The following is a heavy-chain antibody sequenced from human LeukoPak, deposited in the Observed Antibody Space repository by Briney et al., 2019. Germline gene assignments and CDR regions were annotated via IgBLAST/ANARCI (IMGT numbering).Heavy chain of an antibody. V-gene: IGHV3-30*19. CDR2: ISYDGSNK. D-gene: IGHD3-10*01. Sequence: GGSLRLSCAASGFTFSSYGMHWVRQAPGKGLEWVAVISYDGSNKYYADSVKGRFTISRDNSKNTLYLQMNSLRAEDTAVYYCAKVNYGSGRRYPAPIDYWGQGTLVTVSS. CDR3: AKVNYGSGRRYPAPIDY. J-gene: IGHJ4*02. CDR1: GFTFSSYG.